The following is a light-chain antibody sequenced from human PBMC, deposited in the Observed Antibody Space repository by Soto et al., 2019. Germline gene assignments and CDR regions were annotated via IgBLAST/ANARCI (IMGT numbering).Light chain of an antibody. V-gene: IGKV3-20*01. CDR1: QTVSSSY. J-gene: IGKJ5*01. Sequence: EIMLTQSPGTLSLSPGERATLSCRASQTVSSSYLAWYQQKPGQAPRLLIYGASSRATGIPDRFSGSASGTDFSASGTDFTLTISRLEPEDFAVYYCQQYGSSPITFGQGTRLEIK. CDR3: QQYGSSPIT. CDR2: GAS.